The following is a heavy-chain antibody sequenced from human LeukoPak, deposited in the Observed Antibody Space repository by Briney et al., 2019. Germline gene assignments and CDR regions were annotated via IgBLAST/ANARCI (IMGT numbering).Heavy chain of an antibody. V-gene: IGHV4-31*03. CDR3: ARANDSHGWFDP. CDR2: IYDSGSA. CDR1: GGSIRSGGYY. J-gene: IGHJ5*02. D-gene: IGHD1-1*01. Sequence: SETLSLTCSVSGGSIRSGGYYWSWIRQHPGKGLEWIGFIYDSGSAYYNPSLKSRLTISVDTSKNQFSLKLSSVTAADTALYYCARANDSHGWFDPWGQGTLVTVSS.